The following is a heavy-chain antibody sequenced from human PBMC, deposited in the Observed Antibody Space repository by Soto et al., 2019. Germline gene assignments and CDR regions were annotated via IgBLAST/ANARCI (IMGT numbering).Heavy chain of an antibody. Sequence: PGGSLRLSCTASGLKFSDAWMSGVRQVPGKGLEWVGRMKSKGSGGKTDYAAPVKGRFTISRDYSKNTVYLQMNSLEIEDSAMYYCCCCGSINYYFNQWGQGTLVTVSS. CDR2: MKSKGSGGKT. CDR3: CCCGSINYYFNQ. CDR1: GLKFSDAW. J-gene: IGHJ4*02. V-gene: IGHV3-15*01. D-gene: IGHD2-21*01.